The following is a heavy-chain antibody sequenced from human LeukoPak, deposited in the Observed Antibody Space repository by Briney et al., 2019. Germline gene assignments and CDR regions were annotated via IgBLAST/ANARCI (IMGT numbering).Heavy chain of an antibody. CDR1: GFTVSSNY. V-gene: IGHV3-53*01. Sequence: GGSLRLSCAASGFTVSSNYMSWVRQAPGKGLEWVSVIYSGGSTYYADSVKGRFTISRDSSKNTLYLQMNSLRAEDTAIYYCAKDRLLVGATHFDYWGQGTLVTVSS. D-gene: IGHD1-26*01. CDR2: IYSGGST. J-gene: IGHJ4*02. CDR3: AKDRLLVGATHFDY.